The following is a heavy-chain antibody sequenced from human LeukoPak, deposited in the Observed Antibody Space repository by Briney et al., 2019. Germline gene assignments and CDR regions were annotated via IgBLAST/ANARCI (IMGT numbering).Heavy chain of an antibody. V-gene: IGHV3-23*01. CDR3: AKGGYSNGRYYYYYMDV. CDR1: GFTFSSYA. Sequence: GGSLRLSCAASGFTFSSYAMAWVRQAPGKGLEWVSSFSFNGESTYYADSAKGRFTISRDNSKNTLYLQMNSLRAEDTAVYYCAKGGYSNGRYYYYYMDVWGEGTTVTVSS. CDR2: FSFNGEST. J-gene: IGHJ6*03. D-gene: IGHD5-18*01.